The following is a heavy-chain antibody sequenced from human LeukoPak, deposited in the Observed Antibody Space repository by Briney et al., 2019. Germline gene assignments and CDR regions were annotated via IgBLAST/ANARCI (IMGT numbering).Heavy chain of an antibody. J-gene: IGHJ4*02. CDR1: GFTFSDHY. D-gene: IGHD3-10*01. Sequence: GGSLRLSCEASGFTFSDHYMSWVRQAPGKGLEWVSAISGSGGSTYYADSVKGRFTISRDNSKNTLYLQMNSLRAEDTAVYYCAKDRGITMVRGAVDYWGQGTLVTVSS. V-gene: IGHV3-23*01. CDR3: AKDRGITMVRGAVDY. CDR2: ISGSGGST.